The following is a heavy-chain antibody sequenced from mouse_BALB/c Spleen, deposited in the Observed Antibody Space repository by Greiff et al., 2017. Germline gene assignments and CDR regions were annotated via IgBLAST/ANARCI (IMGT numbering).Heavy chain of an antibody. CDR3: ARKDYYGSSYDYAMDY. V-gene: IGHV2-4-1*01. J-gene: IGHJ4*01. Sequence: VQLKESGPGLVQPSQSLSITCTVSGFSLTSYGVHWVRQSPGKGLEWLGVIWSGGSTDYNAAFISRLSISKDNSKSQVFFKMNSLQADDTAIYYCARKDYYGSSYDYAMDYWGQGTSVTVSS. D-gene: IGHD1-1*01. CDR1: GFSLTSYG. CDR2: IWSGGST.